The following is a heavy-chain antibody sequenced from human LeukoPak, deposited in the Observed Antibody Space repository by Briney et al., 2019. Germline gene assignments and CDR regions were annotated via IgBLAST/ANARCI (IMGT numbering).Heavy chain of an antibody. D-gene: IGHD1-26*01. CDR3: STYSGSPHYYFAH. Sequence: PGGSLRLSCVTSGITFSNTWMSWVRQSPGKGLEWVGRIKSTPEGGTVKYGTPVKGRFTVSRDDSKSTLYLQMNSLKIEDTAVYYCSTYSGSPHYYFAHWGQGTLVTVSS. CDR2: IKSTPEGGTV. CDR1: GITFSNTW. V-gene: IGHV3-15*01. J-gene: IGHJ4*02.